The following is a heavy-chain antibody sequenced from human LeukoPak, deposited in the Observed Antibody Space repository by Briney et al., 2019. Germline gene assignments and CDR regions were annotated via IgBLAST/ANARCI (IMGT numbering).Heavy chain of an antibody. CDR3: ARDRGSSGWCEFDS. V-gene: IGHV3-7*01. CDR1: GFTSSSYW. Sequence: PGGSLRLSCAASGFTSSSYWMSWVRQAPGKGLEWVANIKQDGSEKYYVDSVKGRFTISRDNAKNSLYLQMNSLRAEDTAVYYCARDRGSSGWCEFDSWGQGTLVTVSS. CDR2: IKQDGSEK. J-gene: IGHJ4*02. D-gene: IGHD6-19*01.